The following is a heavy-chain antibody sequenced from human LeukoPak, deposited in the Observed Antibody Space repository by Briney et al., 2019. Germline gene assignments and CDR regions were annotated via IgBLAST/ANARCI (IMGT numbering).Heavy chain of an antibody. D-gene: IGHD2-2*01. V-gene: IGHV3-30*02. CDR2: IRYDGSNK. Sequence: GGSLRLSCAASGFTFSSYGMHWLRQATGKGLEWVAFIRYDGSNKYYADSVKGRFTITSDNSINTLYLQMNSLRAEDSAAYYCAKATYCGSTSCPPDDAFDPWGQGTLVTVSS. J-gene: IGHJ3*01. CDR1: GFTFSSYG. CDR3: AKATYCGSTSCPPDDAFDP.